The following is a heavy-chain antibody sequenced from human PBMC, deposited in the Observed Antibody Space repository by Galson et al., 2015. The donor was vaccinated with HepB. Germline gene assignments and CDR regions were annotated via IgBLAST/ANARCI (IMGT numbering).Heavy chain of an antibody. Sequence: SLRLSCAASGFTFGTYAMSWVRQAPGKGLKWVSSISDSGDTISYTDSVKGRFTVSRDNSKNTLFLQMHGLRVEDTAFYYCATDPMTAVINLGSFEYWGQGTLVTVSS. CDR2: ISDSGDTI. CDR3: ATDPMTAVINLGSFEY. CDR1: GFTFGTYA. V-gene: IGHV3-23*01. J-gene: IGHJ4*02. D-gene: IGHD4-23*01.